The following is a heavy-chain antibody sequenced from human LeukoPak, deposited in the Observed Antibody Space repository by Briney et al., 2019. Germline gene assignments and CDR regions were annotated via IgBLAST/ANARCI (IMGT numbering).Heavy chain of an antibody. J-gene: IGHJ4*02. V-gene: IGHV3-23*01. D-gene: IGHD2-8*02. CDR1: GFSVTNNY. CDR2: ISGSGGST. Sequence: GGSLRLSCAVSGFSVTNNYMSWVRQAPGKGLEWVSGISGSGGSTYYADSVKGRFTISRDNSKNTLYLQMNSLRAEDTAIYYCAKRVVYYFDYWGRGTLVTVSS. CDR3: AKRVVYYFDY.